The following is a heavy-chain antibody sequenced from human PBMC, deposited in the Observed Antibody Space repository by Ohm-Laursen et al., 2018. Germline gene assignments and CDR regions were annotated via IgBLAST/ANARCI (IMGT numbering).Heavy chain of an antibody. CDR1: GYTFTSYY. D-gene: IGHD3-22*01. Sequence: ASVKVSCKASGYTFTSYYIHWVRQAPGQGLEWMGMINPSGGSTSYAQKFQGRVSMTRDTSTSTVYMELSSLRSEDTAVYYCATNYYDSSGYFVLHPFDYWGQGTLVTVSS. CDR3: ATNYYDSSGYFVLHPFDY. V-gene: IGHV1-46*01. J-gene: IGHJ4*02. CDR2: INPSGGST.